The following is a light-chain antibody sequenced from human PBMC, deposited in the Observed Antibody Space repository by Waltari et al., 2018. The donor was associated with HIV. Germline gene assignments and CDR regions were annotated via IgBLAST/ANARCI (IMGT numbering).Light chain of an antibody. V-gene: IGLV3-1*01. CDR2: QDS. CDR1: KLGDKY. CDR3: QAWDSSTGV. J-gene: IGLJ1*01. Sequence: SYELTQPPSVSVSPGQTASITCSGDKLGDKYDCWYQQKTGQSPVLVIYQDSRRPSGIPGLFSGSNSGNTATLTISGTQAMDEADYYCQAWDSSTGVFGTGTKVTVL.